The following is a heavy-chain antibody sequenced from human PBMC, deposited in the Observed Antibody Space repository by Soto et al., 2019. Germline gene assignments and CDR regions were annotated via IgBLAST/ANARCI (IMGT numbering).Heavy chain of an antibody. CDR1: GFLFSTYG. D-gene: IGHD3-16*01. V-gene: IGHV3-30*18. CDR3: AKVSSNRCFSYFGMDV. Sequence: QVQLVESGGGVVQTGRSLRLSCAASGFLFSTYGMHWVRQAPGKGLEWVAVASYDGSYTYYGDSVKGRFTISRDNSKNILFLQMNGLRGDDTGVYYCAKVSSNRCFSYFGMDVWGQGTTVTVSS. J-gene: IGHJ6*02. CDR2: ASYDGSYT.